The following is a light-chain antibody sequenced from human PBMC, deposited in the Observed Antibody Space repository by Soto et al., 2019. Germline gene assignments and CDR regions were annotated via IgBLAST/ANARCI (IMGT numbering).Light chain of an antibody. CDR2: AAS. V-gene: IGKV1-27*01. CDR3: QKYNSAPLT. J-gene: IGKJ4*01. Sequence: DVQMTQSPSSLSASVGDRVTITCRASQGIAPYLAWFQQKPGKVPKLLIYAASALQSGVPSRFSGSGSGTDFTLTISSLQPEDVATYYCQKYNSAPLTFGGGPKVDI. CDR1: QGIAPY.